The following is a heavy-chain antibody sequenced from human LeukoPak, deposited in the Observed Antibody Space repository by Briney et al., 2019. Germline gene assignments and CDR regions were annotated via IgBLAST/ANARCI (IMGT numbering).Heavy chain of an antibody. D-gene: IGHD2-2*01. CDR2: IKQDGSEK. Sequence: QAGGSLRLSCAASAFTFSSYWMTWVRQAPGKGLEWVANIKQDGSEKYYVDSVKGRFTISRDNAKNSLYLQMNSLRAEDTAVYYCARDVCSGISCYQYGADSWGQGTLVTVSS. CDR1: AFTFSSYW. V-gene: IGHV3-7*01. CDR3: ARDVCSGISCYQYGADS. J-gene: IGHJ4*02.